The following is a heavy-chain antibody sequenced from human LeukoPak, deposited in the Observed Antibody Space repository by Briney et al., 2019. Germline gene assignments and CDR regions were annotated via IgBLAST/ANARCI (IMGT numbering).Heavy chain of an antibody. D-gene: IGHD5-12*01. CDR3: AKDLKVATTGDY. Sequence: GGSLRLSCAASEFTFSSYGMHWVRQAPGKGLEWVAFIRYDGSNKYYADSVKGRFTISRDNSKNTLYLQMNSLRAEDTAVYYCAKDLKVATTGDYWGQGTLVTVSS. J-gene: IGHJ4*02. CDR1: EFTFSSYG. CDR2: IRYDGSNK. V-gene: IGHV3-30*02.